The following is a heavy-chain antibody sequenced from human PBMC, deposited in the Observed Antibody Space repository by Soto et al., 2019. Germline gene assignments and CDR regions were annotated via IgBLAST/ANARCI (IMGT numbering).Heavy chain of an antibody. V-gene: IGHV5-51*01. J-gene: IGHJ5*01. CDR3: ARPSLRYFDWFDY. D-gene: IGHD3-9*01. CDR1: GYSFTSYW. CDR2: IYPGDSDT. Sequence: GESLKISCKGSGYSFTSYWIGWVRQMPGKGLEWMGIIYPGDSDTRYSPSFQGQVTISADKSISTAYLQWSGPKASDTAMYYCARPSLRYFDWFDYWGQGTLVTVSS.